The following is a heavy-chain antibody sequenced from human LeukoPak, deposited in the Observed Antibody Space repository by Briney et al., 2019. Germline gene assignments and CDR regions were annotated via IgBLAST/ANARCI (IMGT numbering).Heavy chain of an antibody. J-gene: IGHJ1*01. CDR3: ARGRYSGSYYGEYFQH. D-gene: IGHD1-26*01. V-gene: IGHV3-21*01. Sequence: PGGSLRLSCAASGFTLSSYSMNWVRQAPGKGLEWVSSISSSSSYIYYADSVKGRFTISRDNAKNSLYLQMNSLRAEDTAVYYCARGRYSGSYYGEYFQHWGQGTLVTVSS. CDR2: ISSSSSYI. CDR1: GFTLSSYS.